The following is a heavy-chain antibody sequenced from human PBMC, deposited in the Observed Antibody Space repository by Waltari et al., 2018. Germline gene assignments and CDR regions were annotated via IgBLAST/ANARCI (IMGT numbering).Heavy chain of an antibody. Sequence: QVELVQSGPELKKPGASVKVSCRASGYSFTSYAIHWVRQAPGRGFELMGWINTNSGNPTYVQGFTGRFVFSLDTSVSTAFLQINSLEAEDTAVYYCAREVVPAATIVVNWLDPWGQGTLVTVSS. CDR3: AREVVPAATIVVNWLDP. D-gene: IGHD2-2*01. J-gene: IGHJ5*02. V-gene: IGHV7-4-1*02. CDR1: GYSFTSYA. CDR2: INTNSGNP.